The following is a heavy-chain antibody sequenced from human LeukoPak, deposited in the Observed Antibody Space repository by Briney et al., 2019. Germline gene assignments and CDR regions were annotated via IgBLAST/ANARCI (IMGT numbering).Heavy chain of an antibody. J-gene: IGHJ4*02. CDR1: GFTFSSYA. CDR2: INHSGST. CDR3: ARVPKGKRGYSYVTFDY. Sequence: GSLRLSCAASGFTFSSYAMSWIRQPPGKGLEWIGEINHSGSTNYNPSLKSRVTISVDTSKNQFSLKLSSVTAADTAVYYCARVPKGKRGYSYVTFDYWGQGTLVTVSS. V-gene: IGHV4-34*01. D-gene: IGHD5-18*01.